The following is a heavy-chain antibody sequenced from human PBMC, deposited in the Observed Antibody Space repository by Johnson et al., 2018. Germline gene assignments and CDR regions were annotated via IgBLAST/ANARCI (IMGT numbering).Heavy chain of an antibody. CDR2: ISSSGSTI. D-gene: IGHD6-13*01. CDR1: GFTFSDYY. J-gene: IGHJ6*03. CDR3: ARDGHIAAAYYYYMDV. Sequence: QVQLVEAGGGLVKPGGSLRLSCAASGFTFSDYYMSWIRQAPGKGLEWVSYISSSGSTIYYADSVKGRFTVSRDNAKNSLYLQMNSLRAEDTAVYYCARDGHIAAAYYYYMDVWGKGTTVTVSS. V-gene: IGHV3-11*04.